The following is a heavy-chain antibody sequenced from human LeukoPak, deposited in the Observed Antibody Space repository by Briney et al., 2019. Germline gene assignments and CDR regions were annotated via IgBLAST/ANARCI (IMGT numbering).Heavy chain of an antibody. D-gene: IGHD3-3*01. CDR1: GFAVSSNY. CDR2: IYSGGST. Sequence: GGSLRLSCAASGFAVSSNYMSWVRQAPGKGLEWVSVIYSGGSTYYADSVKGRFTISRDNSKNTLYLQMNSLRAEDTAVYYCARATYDFWSGPNFDYWGQGTLVTVSS. J-gene: IGHJ4*02. V-gene: IGHV3-53*01. CDR3: ARATYDFWSGPNFDY.